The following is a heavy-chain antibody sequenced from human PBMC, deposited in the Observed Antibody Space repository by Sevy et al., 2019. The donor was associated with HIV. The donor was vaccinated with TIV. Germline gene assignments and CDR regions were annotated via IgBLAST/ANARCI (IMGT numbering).Heavy chain of an antibody. J-gene: IGHJ4*02. Sequence: GGSLRLSCVASGFTLNSYWMSWVRQAPGKGLEWVANIKQDGSVKYCVNSVKGRFTISRDNARNLLYLQMNSLRVEDTALYYCVRAIAADGSFWGQGTLVTVS. CDR1: GFTLNSYW. CDR3: VRAIAADGSF. CDR2: IKQDGSVK. D-gene: IGHD6-6*01. V-gene: IGHV3-7*01.